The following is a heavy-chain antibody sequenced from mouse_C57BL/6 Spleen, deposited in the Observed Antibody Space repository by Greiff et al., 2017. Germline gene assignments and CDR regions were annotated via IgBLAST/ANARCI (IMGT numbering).Heavy chain of an antibody. CDR2: IDPANGNT. V-gene: IGHV14-3*01. J-gene: IGHJ3*01. Sequence: EVKLVESVAELVRPGASVKLSCTASGFNIKNTYMHWVKQRPEQGLEWIGRIDPANGNTNYVPKFQGKAPITADTSSNTAYLQISSLTSEDTAIYYCARSDDVGGFAYWGQGTLVTVSA. CDR3: ARSDDVGGFAY. CDR1: GFNIKNTY. D-gene: IGHD2-3*01.